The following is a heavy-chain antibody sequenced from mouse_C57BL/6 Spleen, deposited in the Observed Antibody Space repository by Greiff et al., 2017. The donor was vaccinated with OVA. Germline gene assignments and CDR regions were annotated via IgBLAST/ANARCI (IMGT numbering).Heavy chain of an antibody. CDR1: GYSITSGYY. CDR2: ISYDGSN. D-gene: IGHD1-1*01. CDR3: ARFTTVVAGDY. V-gene: IGHV3-6*01. Sequence: EVQLQESGPGLVKPSQSLSLTCSVTGYSITSGYYWNWIRQFPGKKLEWMGYISYDGSNNYNPTLKNRISITRDTSKNKFFLKLNSVTTEDTATYYCARFTTVVAGDYWGQGTTLTVSS. J-gene: IGHJ2*01.